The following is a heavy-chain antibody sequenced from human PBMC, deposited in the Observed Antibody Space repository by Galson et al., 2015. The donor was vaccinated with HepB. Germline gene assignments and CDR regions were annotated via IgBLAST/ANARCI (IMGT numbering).Heavy chain of an antibody. Sequence: SLRLSCAASGFTFSNAWMSWVRQAPGKGLEWVSYISSSSSYTNYADSVKGRFTISRDNAKNSLYLQMNSLRAEDTAVYYCARDLYGYTNYYYYGMDVWGQGTTVTVSS. CDR3: ARDLYGYTNYYYYGMDV. CDR1: GFTFSNAW. V-gene: IGHV3-11*05. J-gene: IGHJ6*02. CDR2: ISSSSSYT. D-gene: IGHD5-24*01.